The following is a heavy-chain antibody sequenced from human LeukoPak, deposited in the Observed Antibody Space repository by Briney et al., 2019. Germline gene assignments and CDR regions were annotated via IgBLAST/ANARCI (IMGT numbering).Heavy chain of an antibody. Sequence: GGSLRLSCAASGFTFSSYAMSWVRQAPGKGLEWVSAISGSGGSTYYADSVKGRFTISRDNSKNTLYLQMNSLRAEDTAVYYCAKEGGYYDSSGYYYGHFDYWGQGTLVTVSS. CDR2: ISGSGGST. CDR3: AKEGGYYDSSGYYYGHFDY. V-gene: IGHV3-23*01. CDR1: GFTFSSYA. D-gene: IGHD3-22*01. J-gene: IGHJ4*02.